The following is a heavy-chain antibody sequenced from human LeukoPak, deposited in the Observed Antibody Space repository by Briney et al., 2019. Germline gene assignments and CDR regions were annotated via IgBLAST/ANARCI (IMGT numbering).Heavy chain of an antibody. CDR3: ARYVVSGSGKYYFDY. CDR1: GGSISSRTYY. J-gene: IGHJ4*02. V-gene: IGHV4-39*01. CDR2: IFYSGST. D-gene: IGHD3-10*01. Sequence: PSETLSLTCAVSGGSISSRTYYWGWIRQPPGKGLEWIGSIFYSGSTYYNPSLKSRLTISVDTSKNQFSLKLSSVTAADTAVYNCARYVVSGSGKYYFDYWGQGTLVTVSS.